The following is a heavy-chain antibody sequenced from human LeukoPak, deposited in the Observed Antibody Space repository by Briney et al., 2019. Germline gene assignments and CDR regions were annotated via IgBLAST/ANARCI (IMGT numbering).Heavy chain of an antibody. D-gene: IGHD4-17*01. V-gene: IGHV3-48*03. CDR3: ALLAVTSDFDY. CDR2: ISSGATTM. J-gene: IGHJ4*02. Sequence: PGGSLRLSCAASVFTSRCLEMYLVRQAPGKGLEWVAYISSGATTMYYADSVKGRFTISRDDAKNSLFLHMNSLRAEDTAVYYCALLAVTSDFDYWGQGTLVSVSS. CDR1: VFTSRCLE.